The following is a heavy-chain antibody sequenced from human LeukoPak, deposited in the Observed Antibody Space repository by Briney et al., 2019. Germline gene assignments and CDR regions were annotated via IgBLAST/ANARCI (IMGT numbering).Heavy chain of an antibody. CDR2: TYYSGST. D-gene: IGHD5-24*01. CDR1: GGSISSGDYY. V-gene: IGHV4-61*08. J-gene: IGHJ3*01. Sequence: PSETLSLTCTVSGGSISSGDYYWSWIRQPPGKGLEWIGYTYYSGSTSYKPSLKSRVAISVDMSKSQFSLELSSVTAADTAIYYCTRHKRWLQSPDAFDVWGQGTMVTVSS. CDR3: TRHKRWLQSPDAFDV.